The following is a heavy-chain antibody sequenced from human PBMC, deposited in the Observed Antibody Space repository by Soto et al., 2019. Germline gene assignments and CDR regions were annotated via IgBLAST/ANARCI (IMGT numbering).Heavy chain of an antibody. J-gene: IGHJ4*02. Sequence: EVQLLESGGGLVQPGGSLRLSCAASGFTFSSYAMSWVRQAPGKGLEWVSAITTGGGRTYYADSVKGRFTISRDNSKNTLYLQMSSLRAEDTAVYYWVKTPGIGSGSYIDYWGQGTLVTVSS. V-gene: IGHV3-23*01. CDR1: GFTFSSYA. D-gene: IGHD3-10*01. CDR3: VKTPGIGSGSYIDY. CDR2: ITTGGGRT.